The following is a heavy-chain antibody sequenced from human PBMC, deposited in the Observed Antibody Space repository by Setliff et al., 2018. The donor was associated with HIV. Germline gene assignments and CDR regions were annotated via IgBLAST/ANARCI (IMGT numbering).Heavy chain of an antibody. Sequence: PSETLSLTCNVSGYFISNGYYWGWIRQPPGKGLEWIASIYHSGNTYYNPSLKSRVTVSVDTSKNQFSLTLTSVTAADTAVYYCARQQHSSDLKIWNYWGQGTLVTVSS. CDR2: IYHSGNT. CDR3: ARQQHSSDLKIWNY. CDR1: GYFISNGYY. J-gene: IGHJ4*02. V-gene: IGHV4-38-2*02. D-gene: IGHD6-13*01.